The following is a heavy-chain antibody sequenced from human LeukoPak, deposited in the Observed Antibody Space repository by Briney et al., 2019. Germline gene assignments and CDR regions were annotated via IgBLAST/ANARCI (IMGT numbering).Heavy chain of an antibody. CDR1: GFTFSSYG. CDR3: ARVRYPLDQYYYYMDV. Sequence: SGGSLRLSCAASGFTFSSYGMHWVRQAPGKGLEWVAVISYDGSNKYYADSVKGRFTISRDNSKNTLYLQMNSLRDEDTAMYYCARVRYPLDQYYYYMDVWGKGTTVTVSS. D-gene: IGHD1-1*01. J-gene: IGHJ6*03. CDR2: ISYDGSNK. V-gene: IGHV3-30*19.